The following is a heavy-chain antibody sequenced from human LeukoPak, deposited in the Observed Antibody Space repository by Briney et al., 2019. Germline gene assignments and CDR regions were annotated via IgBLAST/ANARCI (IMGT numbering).Heavy chain of an antibody. CDR1: GFTFDDYG. CDR2: INWNGGST. Sequence: PGGSLRLSCAASGFTFDDYGMSWVRQAPGKGLEWVSGINWNGGSTGYADSVKGRFTISRDNAKNSLYLQMYSLRAEDTALYHCAREAIAARLGDYYYYYMDVWGKGTTVTVSS. V-gene: IGHV3-20*01. J-gene: IGHJ6*03. D-gene: IGHD6-6*01. CDR3: AREAIAARLGDYYYYYMDV.